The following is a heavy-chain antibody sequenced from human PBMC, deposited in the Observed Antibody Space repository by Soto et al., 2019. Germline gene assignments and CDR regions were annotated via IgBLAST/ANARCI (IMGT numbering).Heavy chain of an antibody. CDR3: AGGGVRGVVTRTRDYYGMDV. CDR1: GYSFTRHW. Sequence: GGSLKISCKGSGYSFTRHWISWVGQMPGKRLEGVGRIDPSDSYTNYSPSFQGHVTISADKSISTAYLQWSSLKASDTAMYYCAGGGVRGVVTRTRDYYGMDVWGQGTTVTVSS. D-gene: IGHD3-10*01. J-gene: IGHJ6*02. V-gene: IGHV5-10-1*01. CDR2: IDPSDSYT.